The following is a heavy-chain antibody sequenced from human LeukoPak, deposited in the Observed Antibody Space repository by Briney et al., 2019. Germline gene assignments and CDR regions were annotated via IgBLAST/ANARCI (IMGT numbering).Heavy chain of an antibody. J-gene: IGHJ5*02. CDR1: GGSTSSTSYY. CDR2: IYYSGST. V-gene: IGHV4-39*07. D-gene: IGHD4-17*01. CDR3: AREGVTTYNWFDP. Sequence: SETLSLTCIVSGGSTSSTSYYWGWIRQPPGKDLEWIGSIYYSGSTYYNPSLKSRVTISVDTSKNQFSLKLSSVTAADTAVYYCAREGVTTYNWFDPWGQGTLVTVSS.